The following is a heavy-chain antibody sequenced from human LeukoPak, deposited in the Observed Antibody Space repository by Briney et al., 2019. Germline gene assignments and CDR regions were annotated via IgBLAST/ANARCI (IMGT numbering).Heavy chain of an antibody. D-gene: IGHD2-15*01. CDR3: ATDSNCGGGSCDAFDI. J-gene: IGHJ3*02. CDR1: GGSIRGYY. V-gene: IGHV4-59*12. CDR2: IYYSGST. Sequence: SETLSLTCTVSGGSIRGYYWSWIRQPPGKGLEWIGYIYYSGSTNYNPSLKSRVTISVDTSKNQFSLKLSAVTAADTAVYYCATDSNCGGGSCDAFDIWGQGTMVTVSS.